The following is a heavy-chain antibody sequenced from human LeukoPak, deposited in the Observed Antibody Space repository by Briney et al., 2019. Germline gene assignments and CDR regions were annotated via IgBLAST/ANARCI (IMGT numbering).Heavy chain of an antibody. J-gene: IGHJ4*02. V-gene: IGHV2-5*02. D-gene: IGHD6-19*01. CDR1: GFSLSTSGAG. CDR2: IYWDDDK. Sequence: ASGPTLVNPTQTLTLTCTFSGFSLSTSGAGVGWIRQPPGKALEWLALIYWDDDKRYSPSLKSRLTITKDTSKNQVVLTMTNMDPVDTATYYCAHSVDPYSSGWYVYYFDYWGQGTLVTVSS. CDR3: AHSVDPYSSGWYVYYFDY.